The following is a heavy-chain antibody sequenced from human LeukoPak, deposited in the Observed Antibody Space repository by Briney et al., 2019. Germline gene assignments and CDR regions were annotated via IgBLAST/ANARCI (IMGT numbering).Heavy chain of an antibody. D-gene: IGHD6-6*01. CDR1: GFTFSSYS. CDR3: ARDGDSSSNWFDP. Sequence: GGSLRLSCAASGFTFSSYSMNWVRQAPGKGLEWVSYISSSRSTIYCADSVKGRFTISRDNAKNSLYLQMNSLRAEDTAVYYCARDGDSSSNWFDPWGQGTLVTVSS. V-gene: IGHV3-48*01. J-gene: IGHJ5*02. CDR2: ISSSRSTI.